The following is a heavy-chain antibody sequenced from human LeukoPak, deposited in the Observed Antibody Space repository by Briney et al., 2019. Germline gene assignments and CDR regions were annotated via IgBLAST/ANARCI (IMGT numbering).Heavy chain of an antibody. D-gene: IGHD3-3*01. V-gene: IGHV3-23*01. CDR2: MSGSGQTT. J-gene: IGHJ5*02. Sequence: GGSLRLYCVASGFPFGSYAMSWVRLAPETGLEWVSVMSGSGQTTYYAASVKSRITISRDNSKNTLYLQMKSLRVEDTAVYYCAKNPFVEARSLWFEPWGQGTLVTVSS. CDR1: GFPFGSYA. CDR3: AKNPFVEARSLWFEP.